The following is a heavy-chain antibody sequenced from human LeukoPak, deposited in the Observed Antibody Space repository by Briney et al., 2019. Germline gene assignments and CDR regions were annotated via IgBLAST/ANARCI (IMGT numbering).Heavy chain of an antibody. CDR1: GGTFSSYA. V-gene: IGHV1-69*13. J-gene: IGHJ4*02. CDR3: ARSVIPGGYGAVGYFDY. Sequence: ASVKVSCKASGGTFSSYAISWVRQAPGQGLEWMGGIIPIFGTANYAQKFQGRVTITADESTSTAYVELSSLRSEDTAVYYCARSVIPGGYGAVGYFDYWGQGTLVTVSS. CDR2: IIPIFGTA. D-gene: IGHD5-12*01.